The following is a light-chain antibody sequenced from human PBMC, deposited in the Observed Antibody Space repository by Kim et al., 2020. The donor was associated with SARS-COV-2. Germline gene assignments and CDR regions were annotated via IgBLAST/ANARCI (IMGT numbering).Light chain of an antibody. Sequence: LSTGERATLSCRASQSVSSNFLAWFQQKPGQAPRLLIYGASNRATGIPDRFSGSGSGTDFTLTISRLEPEDFVVYFCHQYGTSPYTFGQGTKLEI. V-gene: IGKV3-20*01. CDR3: HQYGTSPYT. CDR1: QSVSSNF. J-gene: IGKJ2*01. CDR2: GAS.